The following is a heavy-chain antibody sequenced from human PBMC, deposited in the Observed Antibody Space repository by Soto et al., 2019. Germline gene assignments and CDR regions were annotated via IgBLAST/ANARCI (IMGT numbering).Heavy chain of an antibody. CDR2: ISSSSSYT. V-gene: IGHV3-11*06. CDR1: GFAFSDYY. J-gene: IGHJ5*02. D-gene: IGHD3-3*01. Sequence: GSRRLSYAASGFAFSDYYMSWIRQAPEKGLEWVSYISSSSSYTNYADSVKGRFTISRDNAKNSLYLQMNSLRAEDTAVYYCVRSYYDFWSGYFNWFDPWGQGTLVTVS. CDR3: VRSYYDFWSGYFNWFDP.